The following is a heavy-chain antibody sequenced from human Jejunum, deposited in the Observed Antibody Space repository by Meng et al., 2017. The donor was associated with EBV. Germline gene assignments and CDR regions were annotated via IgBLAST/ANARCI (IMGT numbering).Heavy chain of an antibody. CDR1: GASINSNDTW. Sequence: QGSAPSMVRASGPLSRNGGVSGASINSNDTWWSCARQPPGKGLEWIGEIFHAGNTNYNQSLKSQVTMSVDTSKNQFSLNLSSVTAADSAVYYCARGSHYTWDVWGQGTLVTVSS. CDR2: IFHAGNT. CDR3: ARGSHYTWDV. V-gene: IGHV4-4*02. D-gene: IGHD3-16*01. J-gene: IGHJ4*02.